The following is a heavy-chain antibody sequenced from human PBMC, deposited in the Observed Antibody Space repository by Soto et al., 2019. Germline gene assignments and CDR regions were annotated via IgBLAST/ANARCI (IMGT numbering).Heavy chain of an antibody. D-gene: IGHD3-9*01. Sequence: ESGGGVVQPGRSLRLSCAASGFTFSSYAMHWVRQAPGKGLEWVAVISYDGSNKYYADSVKGRFTISRDNSKNTLYLQMNSLRAEDTAVYYCARDPQYYDILTGYRSGGMDVWGQGTTVTVSS. V-gene: IGHV3-30-3*01. CDR1: GFTFSSYA. CDR2: ISYDGSNK. J-gene: IGHJ6*02. CDR3: ARDPQYYDILTGYRSGGMDV.